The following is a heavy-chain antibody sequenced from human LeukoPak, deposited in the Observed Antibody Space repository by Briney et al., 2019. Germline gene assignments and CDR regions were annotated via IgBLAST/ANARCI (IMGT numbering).Heavy chain of an antibody. D-gene: IGHD1-26*01. CDR3: AKAVGATNAFDI. CDR1: GFTFTSYA. CDR2: ISGSGGST. Sequence: GGSLRLSCAASGFTFTSYAKSWVRQAPGKGLEWVSAISGSGGSTYYADSVKGRFTISRDNSKNTLYLQMNSLRAEDTAVYYCAKAVGATNAFDIWGQGTMVTVSS. J-gene: IGHJ3*02. V-gene: IGHV3-23*01.